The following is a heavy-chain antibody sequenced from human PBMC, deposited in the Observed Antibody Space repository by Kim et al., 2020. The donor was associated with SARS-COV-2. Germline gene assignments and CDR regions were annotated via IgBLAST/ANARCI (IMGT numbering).Heavy chain of an antibody. J-gene: IGHJ4*02. V-gene: IGHV3-7*05. CDR3: VLGWGAF. Sequence: GGSLRLSCAASGFKFDNFVMYWLRQAPGKGLEWVAKINETGSERLYVDSVKGRFSISRDNSDNSLYLQMNNLRPEDTAFYYCVLGWGAFWGQGALVTVSS. D-gene: IGHD3-16*01. CDR1: GFKFDNFV. CDR2: INETGSER.